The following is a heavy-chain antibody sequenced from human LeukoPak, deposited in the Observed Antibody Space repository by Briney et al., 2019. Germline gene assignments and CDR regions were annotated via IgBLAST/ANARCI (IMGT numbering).Heavy chain of an antibody. V-gene: IGHV1-2*02. CDR1: GYTFTGYY. Sequence: AASVKVSCKASGYTFTGYYMHWVRQAPGQGLEWMGWINPNSGGTNYAQKFQGRVTMTRNTSISTAYMELSSLRSEDTAVYYCARGRRRASWGFDPWGQGTLVTVSS. CDR3: ARGRRRASWGFDP. CDR2: INPNSGGT. D-gene: IGHD3-16*01. J-gene: IGHJ5*02.